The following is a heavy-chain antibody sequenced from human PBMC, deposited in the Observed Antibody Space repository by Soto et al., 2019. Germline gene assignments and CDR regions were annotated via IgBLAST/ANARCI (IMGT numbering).Heavy chain of an antibody. D-gene: IGHD3-10*01. V-gene: IGHV3-30*03. Sequence: QVQLVDSGGGVVQPGRSLRLSCAASGFTFSSYGMHWVRQAPGKGLEWEAVISYDGSNKYYADSVKGRFTISRDNSKNTQYLQMNSLRAEDTAVYYCASYGSGSYYYYYYGMDVWGQGTTVTVS. J-gene: IGHJ6*02. CDR2: ISYDGSNK. CDR1: GFTFSSYG. CDR3: ASYGSGSYYYYYYGMDV.